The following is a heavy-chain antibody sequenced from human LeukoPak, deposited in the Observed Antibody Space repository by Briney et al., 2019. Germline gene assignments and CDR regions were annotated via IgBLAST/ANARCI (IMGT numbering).Heavy chain of an antibody. CDR1: GGSISSYY. CDR2: IYYSGST. Sequence: PSETLSLTCTVSGGSISSYYWSWIRQPPVKGLEWIGYIYYSGSTNYNPSLKSRVTISVDTSKNQFSLKLSSVTAADAAVYYCARGRPYHYDSSGYCPLDYWGQGTLVTVSS. D-gene: IGHD3-22*01. V-gene: IGHV4-59*01. CDR3: ARGRPYHYDSSGYCPLDY. J-gene: IGHJ4*02.